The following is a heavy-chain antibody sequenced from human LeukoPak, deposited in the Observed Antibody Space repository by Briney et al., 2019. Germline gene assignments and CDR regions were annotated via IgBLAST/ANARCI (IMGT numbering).Heavy chain of an antibody. Sequence: GGSLRLSCAASGFTFSSYAMHWVRQAPGKGLEWVAVISYDGSNKYYADSVKGRFTIPRDNSKNTPYLQMNSLRAEDTAVYYCARGPERTGVGTRYYYDMDVWGQGTTVTVSS. D-gene: IGHD2-8*01. J-gene: IGHJ6*02. CDR1: GFTFSSYA. CDR2: ISYDGSNK. CDR3: ARGPERTGVGTRYYYDMDV. V-gene: IGHV3-30-3*01.